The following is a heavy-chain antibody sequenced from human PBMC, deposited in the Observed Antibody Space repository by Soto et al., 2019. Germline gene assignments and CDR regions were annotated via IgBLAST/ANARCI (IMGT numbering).Heavy chain of an antibody. CDR2: INPNSGGT. CDR1: GYTFTGYY. D-gene: IGHD2-2*02. J-gene: IGHJ6*02. V-gene: IGHV1-2*02. Sequence: ASVKVSCKASGYTFTGYYMHWVRQAPGQGLEWMGWINPNSGGTNYAQKFQGRVTMTRDTSISTAYMELSRLRSDDTAVYYCARDCSSTSCYIFGMDVWGQGTTVTVYS. CDR3: ARDCSSTSCYIFGMDV.